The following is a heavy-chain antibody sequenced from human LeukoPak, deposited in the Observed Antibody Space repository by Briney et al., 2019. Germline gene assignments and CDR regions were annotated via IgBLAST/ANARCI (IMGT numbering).Heavy chain of an antibody. Sequence: ASVKVSCKVSGYTLTELSMHWVRQAPGKGLEWMGGFDPEDGETIYAQKFQGRVTMTEDTSTDTAYMELSSLRSEDTAVYYCARARAFYGSGSYCLNYWGQGTLVTVSS. CDR2: FDPEDGET. CDR1: GYTLTELS. D-gene: IGHD3-10*01. J-gene: IGHJ4*02. V-gene: IGHV1-24*01. CDR3: ARARAFYGSGSYCLNY.